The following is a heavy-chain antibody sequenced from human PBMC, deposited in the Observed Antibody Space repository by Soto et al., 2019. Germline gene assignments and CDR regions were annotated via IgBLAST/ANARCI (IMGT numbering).Heavy chain of an antibody. CDR1: GFTFSNAW. Sequence: PGGSLRLSCAASGFTFSNAWMSWVRQAPGKGLEWVGRIKSKTDGGTTDYAAPVKGRFTISRDDSKNTLYLQMNSLKTEDTAVYYCTTKLVYSVSPGIDYWGQGTMVTVSS. D-gene: IGHD1-26*01. V-gene: IGHV3-15*01. J-gene: IGHJ4*02. CDR2: IKSKTDGGTT. CDR3: TTKLVYSVSPGIDY.